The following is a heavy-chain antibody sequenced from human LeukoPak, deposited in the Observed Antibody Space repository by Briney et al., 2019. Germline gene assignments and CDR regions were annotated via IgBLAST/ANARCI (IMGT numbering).Heavy chain of an antibody. CDR2: ISDYNGNT. Sequence: ASVKVSCKASGYTFTSYGISWVRQAPGQGLEWMGWISDYNGNTNYAQKFQGRVTMTRDTSISTAYMELSRLRSDDTAVYYCARSGVYYDSSGEFDYWGQGTLVTVSS. J-gene: IGHJ4*02. V-gene: IGHV1-18*01. CDR3: ARSGVYYDSSGEFDY. CDR1: GYTFTSYG. D-gene: IGHD3-22*01.